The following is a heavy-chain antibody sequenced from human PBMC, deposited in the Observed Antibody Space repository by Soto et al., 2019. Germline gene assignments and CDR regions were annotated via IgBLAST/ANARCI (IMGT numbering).Heavy chain of an antibody. Sequence: SETLSLTCPVSGGSISSSSYYWGWIRQPPGKGLEWIGGIYYSGSTYYNPSLKSRVTISVDTSKNQFSLKLSSVTAADTAVDYCARRPNIVVVPAAIPPDWFDPWGQGTLVTVSS. J-gene: IGHJ5*02. CDR2: IYYSGST. D-gene: IGHD2-2*01. CDR1: GGSISSSSYY. CDR3: ARRPNIVVVPAAIPPDWFDP. V-gene: IGHV4-39*01.